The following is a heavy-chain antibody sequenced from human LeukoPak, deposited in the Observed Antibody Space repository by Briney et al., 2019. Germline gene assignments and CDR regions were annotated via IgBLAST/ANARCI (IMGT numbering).Heavy chain of an antibody. Sequence: GASVKVSCKASGGNFRNYAINWVRQAPGQGLEWMGWINPNSGGTNYAQKFQGRVTMTRDTSISTAYMELSRLRSDDTAVYYCARGGASRGYSGYGPFDYWGQGTLVTVSS. CDR3: ARGGASRGYSGYGPFDY. CDR2: INPNSGGT. V-gene: IGHV1-2*02. CDR1: GGNFRNYA. D-gene: IGHD5-12*01. J-gene: IGHJ4*02.